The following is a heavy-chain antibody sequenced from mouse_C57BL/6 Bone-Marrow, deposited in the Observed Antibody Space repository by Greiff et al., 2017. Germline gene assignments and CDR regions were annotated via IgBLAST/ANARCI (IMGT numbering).Heavy chain of an antibody. Sequence: QVQLQQPGAELVRPGTSVKLSCKASGYTFTSYWMHWVKQRPGQGLEWIGVIDPSDSYTNYNQKFKGEATLTVDTSSSTAYMQLSSLTSEDSAVYYCARDGSSYSWFAYWGQGTLVTVSA. J-gene: IGHJ3*01. CDR1: GYTFTSYW. V-gene: IGHV1-59*01. CDR3: ARDGSSYSWFAY. CDR2: IDPSDSYT. D-gene: IGHD1-1*01.